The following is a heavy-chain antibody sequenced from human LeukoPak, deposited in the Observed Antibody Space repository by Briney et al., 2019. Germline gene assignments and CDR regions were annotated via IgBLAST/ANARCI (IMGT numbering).Heavy chain of an antibody. J-gene: IGHJ4*02. CDR3: ARELNYDSSGYYFDY. D-gene: IGHD3-22*01. Sequence: GASVMVSCKASGYTFTVYFMHWVRQAPGQGLEWMGWINPNSGGRNYAQKFQGRVTMTRDTSMSTAYMELSRLGSVHPAVYYCARELNYDSSGYYFDYWGQGTLVTVSS. V-gene: IGHV1-2*02. CDR2: INPNSGGR. CDR1: GYTFTVYF.